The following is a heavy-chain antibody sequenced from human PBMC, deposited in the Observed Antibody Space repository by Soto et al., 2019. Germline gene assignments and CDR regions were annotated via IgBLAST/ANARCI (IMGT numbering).Heavy chain of an antibody. Sequence: QVQLVESGGGVVQPGRSLRLSCAASGFTFSSYAMHWVRQAPGKGLEGVAVISYDGSNKYYADSVKGRFTISRDNSKNTLYLQMNSLRAEDTAVYYCARDRLRYNWNDFPYYYYGMDVLGQGTTVTVSS. V-gene: IGHV3-30-3*01. J-gene: IGHJ6*02. CDR3: ARDRLRYNWNDFPYYYYGMDV. D-gene: IGHD1-1*01. CDR1: GFTFSSYA. CDR2: ISYDGSNK.